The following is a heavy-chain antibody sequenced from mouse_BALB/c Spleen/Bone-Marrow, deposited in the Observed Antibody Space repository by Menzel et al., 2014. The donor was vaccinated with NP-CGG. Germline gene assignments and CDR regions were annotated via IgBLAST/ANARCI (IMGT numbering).Heavy chain of an antibody. CDR2: IDPSDSYT. CDR3: TIYYRSFAY. V-gene: IGHV1S127*01. D-gene: IGHD2-14*01. Sequence: GAELVKPGASVNMSCKASGYTFTSYWMHWVKQRPGQGLEWIGVIDPSDSYTSYNQKFKGKATLTVGTSSSTAYMQLSSLTSEDSAVYYCTIYYRSFAYWGQGTLVTVSA. J-gene: IGHJ3*01. CDR1: GYTFTSYW.